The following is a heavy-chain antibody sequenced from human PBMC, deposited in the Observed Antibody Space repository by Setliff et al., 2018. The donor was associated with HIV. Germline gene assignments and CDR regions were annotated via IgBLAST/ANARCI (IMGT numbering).Heavy chain of an antibody. CDR2: IYYSGST. Sequence: SETLSLTCTVSGGSINSGGYYWSWIRQHPGKGLEWIGYIYYSGSTYYNPSLKSRLTISLDTSKNQFSLKLSPVTAADTAVYYCARDPPRYYDSSGYYYQIWGQGTLVTVSS. J-gene: IGHJ1*01. CDR1: GGSINSGGYY. D-gene: IGHD3-22*01. V-gene: IGHV4-31*03. CDR3: ARDPPRYYDSSGYYYQI.